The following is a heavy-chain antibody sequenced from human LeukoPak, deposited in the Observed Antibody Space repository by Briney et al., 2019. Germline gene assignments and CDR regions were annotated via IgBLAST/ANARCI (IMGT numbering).Heavy chain of an antibody. D-gene: IGHD4-17*01. CDR2: ISSSGSTI. V-gene: IGHV3-48*03. CDR1: GFTFSSYE. Sequence: PGGSLRLSCAASGFTFSSYEMHWVRQAPGKGLEWVSYISSSGSTIYYADSVKGRFTISRDNAKNSLYLQMNSLRAEDTAVYYCARRLRRNYFDYWGQGTLVTVSS. CDR3: ARRLRRNYFDY. J-gene: IGHJ4*02.